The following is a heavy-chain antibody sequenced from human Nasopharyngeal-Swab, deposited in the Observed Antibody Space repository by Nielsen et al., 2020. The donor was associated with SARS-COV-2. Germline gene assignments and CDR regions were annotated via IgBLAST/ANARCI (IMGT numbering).Heavy chain of an antibody. CDR1: GFTFDDYA. Sequence: SLKISCEASGFTFDDYAMHWVRQAPGKALEWVSSISWNSGRIGYADSVKGRFTISRDNAKNSLYLQMNSLRPEDTVLYYCVRVGGYADYVPYFDYWGQGTLVTVST. V-gene: IGHV3-9*01. CDR2: ISWNSGRI. CDR3: VRVGGYADYVPYFDY. D-gene: IGHD4-17*01. J-gene: IGHJ4*02.